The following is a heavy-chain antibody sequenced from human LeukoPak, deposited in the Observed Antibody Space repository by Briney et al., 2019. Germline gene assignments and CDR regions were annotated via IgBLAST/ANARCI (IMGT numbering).Heavy chain of an antibody. CDR1: GGSFSGYY. Sequence: PSETLSLTCAVYGGSFSGYYWSWIRQPPGKGLEWIGEINHSGSTNYNPSLKSRVAISVDTSKNQFSLKLSSVTAADTAVYYCAGMRILLYYYYGMDVWGQGTTVTVSS. CDR2: INHSGST. CDR3: AGMRILLYYYYGMDV. V-gene: IGHV4-34*01. D-gene: IGHD2-15*01. J-gene: IGHJ6*02.